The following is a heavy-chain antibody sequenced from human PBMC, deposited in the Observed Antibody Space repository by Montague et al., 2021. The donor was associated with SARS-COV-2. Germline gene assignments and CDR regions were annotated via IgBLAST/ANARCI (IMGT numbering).Heavy chain of an antibody. CDR1: GFTFSSYG. D-gene: IGHD6-13*01. CDR2: IWYDGSNK. CDR3: ARDRVRAAAGTRYYFDY. J-gene: IGHJ4*02. Sequence: SLRLSCAASGFTFSSYGMHWVRQAPGKGLEWVAVIWYDGSNKYYXDSVKGRFTISRDNSKNTLYLQMNSLRAEDTAAYYCARDRVRAAAGTRYYFDYWGQGTLVTVSS. V-gene: IGHV3-33*01.